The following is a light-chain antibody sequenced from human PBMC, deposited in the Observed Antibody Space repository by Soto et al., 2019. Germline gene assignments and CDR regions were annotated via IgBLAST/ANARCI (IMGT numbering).Light chain of an antibody. V-gene: IGLV2-8*01. CDR1: SSDVGGYNY. CDR2: EVT. J-gene: IGLJ1*01. CDR3: SSFAGSLFYV. Sequence: QSVLTQPPSASGSPGQSVTISCTGTSSDVGGYNYVSWYQQHPGKAPKLMIYEVTKRPSGVPDRFSGSKSGNTASLTVSGLQAEDEADYYCSSFAGSLFYVFGTGNKAT.